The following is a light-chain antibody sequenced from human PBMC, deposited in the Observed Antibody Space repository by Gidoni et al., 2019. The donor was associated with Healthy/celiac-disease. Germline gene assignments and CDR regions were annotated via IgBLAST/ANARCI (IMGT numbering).Light chain of an antibody. CDR3: QQYGSSPGT. Sequence: EIVLTQSPGTLSLSPGERATLSCRASQSVSSSYLAWYQQKPGQAPRRLSYGASSRATGIPDRFSGSGSGTDFTLTISRLEPEDVAVYYCQQYGSSPGTFGQGTKVEIK. CDR1: QSVSSSY. J-gene: IGKJ1*01. CDR2: GAS. V-gene: IGKV3-20*01.